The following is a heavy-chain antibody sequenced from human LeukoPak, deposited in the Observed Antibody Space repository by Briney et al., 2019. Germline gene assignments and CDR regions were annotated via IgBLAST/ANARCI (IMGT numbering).Heavy chain of an antibody. CDR3: ARNRLWYSSSWYLGY. CDR2: INHSGST. D-gene: IGHD6-13*01. J-gene: IGHJ4*02. Sequence: GSLRLSCAASGFSVSGYYWSWIRQPPGKGLEWIGEINHSGSTNYNPSLKSRVTISVDTSKNQFSLKLSSVTAADTAVYYCARNRLWYSSSWYLGYWGQGTLVTVSS. CDR1: GFSVSGYY. V-gene: IGHV4-34*01.